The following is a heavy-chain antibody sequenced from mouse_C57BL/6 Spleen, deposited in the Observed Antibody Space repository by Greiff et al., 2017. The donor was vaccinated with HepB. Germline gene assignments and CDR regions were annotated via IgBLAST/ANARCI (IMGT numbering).Heavy chain of an antibody. Sequence: QVQLKQSGPELVKPGASVKISCKASGYAFSSSWMNWVKQRPGKGLEWIGRIYPGDGDTNYNGKFKGKATLTADKSSSTAYMQLSSLTSEDSAVYFCARCDYYGSSYEGAMDYWGQGTSVTVSS. CDR2: IYPGDGDT. J-gene: IGHJ4*01. CDR1: GYAFSSSW. D-gene: IGHD1-1*01. V-gene: IGHV1-82*01. CDR3: ARCDYYGSSYEGAMDY.